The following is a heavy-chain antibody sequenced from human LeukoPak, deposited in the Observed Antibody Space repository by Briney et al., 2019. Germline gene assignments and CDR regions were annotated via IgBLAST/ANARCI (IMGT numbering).Heavy chain of an antibody. V-gene: IGHV4-34*01. CDR3: ARGSGTGGSPISVRSYYFDY. CDR2: INHSGST. Sequence: SETLSLTCAVYGGSFSGYYWSWIRQPPGKGLEWIGEINHSGSTNYNPSLKSRVTISVDTSKNRFSLKLSSVTAADTAVYYCARGSGTGGSPISVRSYYFDYWGQGTLVTVSS. CDR1: GGSFSGYY. D-gene: IGHD2-15*01. J-gene: IGHJ4*02.